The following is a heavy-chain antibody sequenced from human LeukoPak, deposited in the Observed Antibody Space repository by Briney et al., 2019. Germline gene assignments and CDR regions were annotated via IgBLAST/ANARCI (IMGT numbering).Heavy chain of an antibody. D-gene: IGHD2-2*02. V-gene: IGHV3-23*01. Sequence: GGSLRLSCAASGFTFSSYAMTWVRQAPGKGLEWVSAISSSAGSTYYADSVKGRFTTSRDNSKNTVFLQMNSLRAEDTAVYYCAKDPGHCSSTFCYTNYWGQGTLVTVSS. J-gene: IGHJ4*02. CDR3: AKDPGHCSSTFCYTNY. CDR1: GFTFSSYA. CDR2: ISSSAGST.